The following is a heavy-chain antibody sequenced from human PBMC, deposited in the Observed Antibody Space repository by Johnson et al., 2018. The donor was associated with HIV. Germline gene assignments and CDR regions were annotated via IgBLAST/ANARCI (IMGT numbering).Heavy chain of an antibody. CDR1: GFTFSNYG. CDR3: AGPRPKIVVAKGAFDI. CDR2: ISGSGGST. V-gene: IGHV3-23*04. D-gene: IGHD3-22*01. J-gene: IGHJ3*02. Sequence: VQLVESGGGVVPPGRSLRLSCVASGFTFSNYGMHWVRQAPGKGLEWVSAISGSGGSTYYADSVKGRFTISRDNSKNTLYLQMNSLRAEDTAVYYCAGPRPKIVVAKGAFDIWGQGTMVTVSS.